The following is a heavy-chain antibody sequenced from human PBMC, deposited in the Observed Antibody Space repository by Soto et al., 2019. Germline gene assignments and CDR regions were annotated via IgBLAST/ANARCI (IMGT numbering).Heavy chain of an antibody. D-gene: IGHD2-2*03. Sequence: LRLSCAASGFTFSSYSMNWVRQAPGKGLEWVSSISSSSSYIYYADSVKGRFTISRDNAKNSLYLQMNSLRAEDTAVYYCAGGYCSSTSCYGMDVWGHGTTVTVSS. J-gene: IGHJ6*02. CDR3: AGGYCSSTSCYGMDV. V-gene: IGHV3-21*01. CDR2: ISSSSSYI. CDR1: GFTFSSYS.